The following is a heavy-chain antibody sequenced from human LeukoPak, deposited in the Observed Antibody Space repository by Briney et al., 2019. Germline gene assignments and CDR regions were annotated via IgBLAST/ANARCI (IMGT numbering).Heavy chain of an antibody. J-gene: IGHJ5*02. V-gene: IGHV4-34*01. CDR3: ARDEVVRGVIWFDP. D-gene: IGHD3-10*01. Sequence: SETLSLTCAVYGGSFSGYYWSWIRQPPGKGLEWIGEINHSGSTNYNPSLKSRVTISVDTSKNQFSLKLSSVTAADTAVYYCARDEVVRGVIWFDPWGQGTLVTVSS. CDR2: INHSGST. CDR1: GGSFSGYY.